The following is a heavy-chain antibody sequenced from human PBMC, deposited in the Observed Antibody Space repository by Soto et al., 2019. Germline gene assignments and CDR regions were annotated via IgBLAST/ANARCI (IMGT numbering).Heavy chain of an antibody. CDR2: ISYDGSNK. CDR1: GVSVRSYA. CDR3: AKDVKEQQRFYWVDP. Sequence: GGCLRLSCAASGVSVRSYAMHGVRQAPGKGLEWGAVISYDGSNKYYADSVKGRFTISRDNSKNTLYLQMNSLRAEDTAVYYCAKDVKEQQRFYWVDPWGQGTLVTVSS. V-gene: IGHV3-30-3*01. J-gene: IGHJ5*02. D-gene: IGHD6-13*01.